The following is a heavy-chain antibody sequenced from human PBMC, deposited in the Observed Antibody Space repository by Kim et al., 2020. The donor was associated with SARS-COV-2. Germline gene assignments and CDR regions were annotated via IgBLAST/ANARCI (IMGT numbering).Heavy chain of an antibody. Sequence: SETLSLTCTVSGGSISSSSYYWGWIRQPPGKGLEWIGSIYYSGSTYYNPSLKSRVTISVDTSKNQFSLKLSSVTAADTAVYYCASILYYYDSSGYYYTFNPKRGYFDYWGQGTLVTVSS. CDR1: GGSISSSSYY. D-gene: IGHD3-22*01. CDR2: IYYSGST. J-gene: IGHJ4*02. V-gene: IGHV4-39*01. CDR3: ASILYYYDSSGYYYTFNPKRGYFDY.